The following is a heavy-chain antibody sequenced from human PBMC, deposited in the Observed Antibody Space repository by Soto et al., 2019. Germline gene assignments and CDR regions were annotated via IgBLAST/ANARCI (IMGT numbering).Heavy chain of an antibody. Sequence: GGSLRLSCAASGFTFSSYGMHWVRQAPGKGLEWVAVISYDGSNKYYADSVKGRFTISRDNSKNTLYLQMNSLRAEDTAVYYCAKEARYSPIVGYYYGMDVWGQGTTVTVSS. CDR1: GFTFSSYG. J-gene: IGHJ6*02. D-gene: IGHD4-4*01. CDR3: AKEARYSPIVGYYYGMDV. CDR2: ISYDGSNK. V-gene: IGHV3-30*18.